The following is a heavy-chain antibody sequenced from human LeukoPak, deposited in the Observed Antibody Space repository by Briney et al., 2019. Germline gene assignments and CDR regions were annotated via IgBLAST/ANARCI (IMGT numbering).Heavy chain of an antibody. J-gene: IGHJ6*04. CDR2: FIPVLGTA. CDR3: AGIPVFGVILHQEPV. V-gene: IGHV1-69*10. D-gene: IGHD2-8*01. CDR1: GGTFSSYA. Sequence: ASVKVSCKASGGTFSSYAISWVRQAPGQGLEWMGVFIPVLGTANSTQNFQDRVSITADMSTHTVYMELSSLKSEDTAVYFCAGIPVFGVILHQEPVWGKGTTVTVSS.